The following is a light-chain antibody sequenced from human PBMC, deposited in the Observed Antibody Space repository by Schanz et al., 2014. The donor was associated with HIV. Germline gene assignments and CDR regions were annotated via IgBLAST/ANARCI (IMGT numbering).Light chain of an antibody. CDR3: AAWDVLLNGPV. CDR1: SSNIGSHT. CDR2: TQD. V-gene: IGLV1-44*01. J-gene: IGLJ7*01. Sequence: QSVLTQPPSASGTPGQRVTISCSGSSSNIGSHTVNWTHPPPGTAPRLLIYTQDQRPSGVPDRFSGSKSGTSASLTISGLQSEDEADYYCAAWDVLLNGPVFGGGTQLTVL.